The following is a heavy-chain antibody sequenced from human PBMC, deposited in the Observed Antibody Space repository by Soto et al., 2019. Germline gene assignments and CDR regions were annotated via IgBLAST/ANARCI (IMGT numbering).Heavy chain of an antibody. CDR3: ATYRWRGGAVWFDP. J-gene: IGHJ5*02. Sequence: QVQLVQSGAEVKKPGSSVKVSCKASGGTFSSYAISWVRQAPGQGLEWMGGIIPIFGTANYAQKFQGRVTITADESTSTADRELSSRRSEDTAVYYCATYRWRGGAVWFDPWGQGTLVTVSS. CDR2: IIPIFGTA. D-gene: IGHD2-8*02. CDR1: GGTFSSYA. V-gene: IGHV1-69*01.